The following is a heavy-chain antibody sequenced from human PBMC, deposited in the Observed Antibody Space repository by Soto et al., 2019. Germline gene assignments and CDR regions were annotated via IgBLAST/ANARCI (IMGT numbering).Heavy chain of an antibody. V-gene: IGHV3-7*03. J-gene: IGHJ6*02. Sequence: EVQLVESGGGLVQPGGSLRLSCAASGFTFSSYWMSWVRQAPGKGLEWVANIKTDGSEKYYMDSVRGRCTTSSDNARNFFFLQMNSLTRADTAVYYCTRDGSPFALDVWGLGTSVTVSS. CDR3: TRDGSPFALDV. CDR1: GFTFSSYW. CDR2: IKTDGSEK.